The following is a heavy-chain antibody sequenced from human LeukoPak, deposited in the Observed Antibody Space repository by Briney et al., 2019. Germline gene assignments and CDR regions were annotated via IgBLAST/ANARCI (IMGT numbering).Heavy chain of an antibody. CDR3: ARYYASQYYFDY. D-gene: IGHD3-16*01. CDR2: MSHSGSA. J-gene: IGHJ4*02. Sequence: PSETLSLTCTVSGDSISSNYWSWIRQPPGKGLEWIGYMSHSGSANYNPSLKSRVTISVDTPKSQFSLRLSSVTPADTAVYFCARYYASQYYFDYWGQGTLVTVSS. V-gene: IGHV4-59*12. CDR1: GDSISSNY.